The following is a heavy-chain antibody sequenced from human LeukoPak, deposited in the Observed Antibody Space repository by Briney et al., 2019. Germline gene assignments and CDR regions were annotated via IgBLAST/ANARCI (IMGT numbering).Heavy chain of an antibody. CDR3: VRDYRGGWNDY. Sequence: GGSLRLSCVATGFTFRKHWMSWVRQTVGKGLECVAKIREDGNEKHYVDSVKGRFTISRDNAKNSLFLQMNNLRVDDTAVYYCVRDYRGGWNDYWGQGTLVTVSS. V-gene: IGHV3-7*01. CDR2: IREDGNEK. CDR1: GFTFRKHW. J-gene: IGHJ4*02. D-gene: IGHD1-26*01.